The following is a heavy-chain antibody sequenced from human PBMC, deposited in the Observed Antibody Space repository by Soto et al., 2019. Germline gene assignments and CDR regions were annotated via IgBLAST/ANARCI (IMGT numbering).Heavy chain of an antibody. CDR1: GGSISSSSYY. V-gene: IGHV4-39*07. J-gene: IGHJ4*02. D-gene: IGHD1-26*01. CDR2: IYYSGST. CDR3: ARWVGATSFDY. Sequence: LPETLSLTCTVSGGSISSSSYYWGWIRQPPGKGLEWIGSIYYSGSTYYNPSLKSRVTISVDTSKNQFSLKLSSVTAADTAVYYCARWVGATSFDYWGQGTLVTVSS.